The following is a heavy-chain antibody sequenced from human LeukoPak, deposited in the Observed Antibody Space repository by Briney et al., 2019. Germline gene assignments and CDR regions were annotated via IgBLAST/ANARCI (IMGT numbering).Heavy chain of an antibody. J-gene: IGHJ6*02. CDR1: GFTFSTYA. V-gene: IGHV3-30*04. D-gene: IGHD4-17*01. CDR3: ARNLEFVTTNDAMDV. Sequence: GGSLILSCAASGFTFSTYAMHWVRQASGKGLEWVAVISYAGSNKYYADSVKGRFTISRDNSKNTLYLQMNGLKPEDTAVYYCARNLEFVTTNDAMDVWGQGTTVTVSS. CDR2: ISYAGSNK.